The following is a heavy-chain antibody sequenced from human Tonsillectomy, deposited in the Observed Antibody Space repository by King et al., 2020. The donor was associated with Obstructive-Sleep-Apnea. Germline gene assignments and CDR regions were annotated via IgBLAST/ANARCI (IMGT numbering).Heavy chain of an antibody. V-gene: IGHV4-59*12. CDR3: AKASDRRSWELLPDAFDI. CDR1: GGSISTYY. J-gene: IGHJ3*02. CDR2: LHYSGST. D-gene: IGHD1-26*01. Sequence: VQLQESGPGLVKPSETLSVTCTVSGGSISTYYWSWIRQAPGKGLEWIGYLHYSGSTDYNPSLKSRVAISRDTSKNQFSLKLNSVSAADTAVYYCAKASDRRSWELLPDAFDIWGQGTLVIVSS.